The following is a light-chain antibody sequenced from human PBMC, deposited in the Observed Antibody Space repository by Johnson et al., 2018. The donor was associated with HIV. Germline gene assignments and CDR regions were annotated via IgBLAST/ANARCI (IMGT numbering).Light chain of an antibody. CDR2: DNN. Sequence: QSILTQPPSVSAAPGQTVTISCSGSSSNVGSSFVSWYRQVPGTAPKLLIYDNNKRPSGIPDRFSGSKSATSATLGITGLQTGDEADYYCGTWDSSLNVFGTGTKVTVL. V-gene: IGLV1-51*01. CDR1: SSNVGSSF. CDR3: GTWDSSLNV. J-gene: IGLJ1*01.